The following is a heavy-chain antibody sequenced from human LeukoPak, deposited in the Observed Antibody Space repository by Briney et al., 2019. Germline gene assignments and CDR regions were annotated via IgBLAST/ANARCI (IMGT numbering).Heavy chain of an antibody. Sequence: SETLSLTCTVSGGSISSSSYYWGWIRQPPGKGLEWIGSIYYSGSTYYNPSLKSRVTISVDTSKNQFSLKMSSLTAADTAVYYCARQHTRGAVVALVDYWGQGTLVTVSS. CDR3: ARQHTRGAVVALVDY. D-gene: IGHD3-22*01. CDR1: GGSISSSSYY. CDR2: IYYSGST. J-gene: IGHJ4*02. V-gene: IGHV4-39*01.